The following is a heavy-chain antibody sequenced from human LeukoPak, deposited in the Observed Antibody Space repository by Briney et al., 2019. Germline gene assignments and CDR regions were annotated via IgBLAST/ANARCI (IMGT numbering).Heavy chain of an antibody. J-gene: IGHJ4*02. V-gene: IGHV3-30*02. CDR2: IRYDGSNK. D-gene: IGHD2-15*01. CDR3: AKDGRRYCSGGSCYYFDY. CDR1: GFTFSDYY. Sequence: GGSLRLSCAASGFTFSDYYMSWIRQAPGKGLEWVAFIRYDGSNKYYADSVKGRFTISRDNSKNTLYLQMNSLRAEDTAVYYCAKDGRRYCSGGSCYYFDYWGQGTLVTVSS.